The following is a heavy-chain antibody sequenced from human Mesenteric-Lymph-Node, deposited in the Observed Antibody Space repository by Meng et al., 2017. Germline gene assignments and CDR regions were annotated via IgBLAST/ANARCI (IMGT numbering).Heavy chain of an antibody. Sequence: SETLSLTCTVSGGSISSSSTYSWGWIRQPPGKGLEWIGTIFYSGSTYYNPSLKSRVTISVDPSKNQFSLRLPSVTAADTALYYCAREGHGKSSDFWAQGTLVTVSS. D-gene: IGHD1-26*01. CDR1: GGSISSSSTYS. V-gene: IGHV4-39*07. J-gene: IGHJ4*02. CDR3: AREGHGKSSDF. CDR2: IFYSGST.